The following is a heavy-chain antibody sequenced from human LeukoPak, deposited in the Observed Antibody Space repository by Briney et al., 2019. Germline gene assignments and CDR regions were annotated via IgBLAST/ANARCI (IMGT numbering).Heavy chain of an antibody. J-gene: IGHJ5*02. CDR3: ARELPDNWFDP. D-gene: IGHD1-26*01. CDR2: IYYSGST. Sequence: PSETLSLTCTVSGGSISSYYWSWIRQPPGKGLEWIGYIYYSGSTNYNPSLKSRVTISVDTSKNQFSLKLSSVTAADTAVYYCARELPDNWFDPWGQGTLVTVYS. CDR1: GGSISSYY. V-gene: IGHV4-59*01.